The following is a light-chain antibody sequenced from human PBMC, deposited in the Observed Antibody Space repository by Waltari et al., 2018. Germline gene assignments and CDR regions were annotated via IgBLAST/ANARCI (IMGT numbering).Light chain of an antibody. CDR3: MQTLQTPWA. J-gene: IGKJ1*01. CDR2: FGS. CDR1: QSLLYNNGYNY. V-gene: IGKV2-28*01. Sequence: DIVMTQSPLSLSVTPGEPASISCRSSQSLLYNNGYNYVDWYLQKPGQSPQVLIFFGSNRASGVPDRVSGSGSGTDFTLKISRVEAEDVGVYYCMQTLQTPWAFGQGTKVDI.